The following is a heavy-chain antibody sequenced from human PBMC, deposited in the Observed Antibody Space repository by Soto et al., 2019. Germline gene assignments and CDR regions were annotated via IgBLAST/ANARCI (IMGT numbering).Heavy chain of an antibody. V-gene: IGHV4-59*01. Sequence: SENLSLTCTVSGVSISSYYWSWIRQPPGKGLEWIGYIYYSGSTNYNPSLKSRVTISVDTSKNQFSLKLSSVTAADTAVYYCARSRGGYFDYWGQGTLVTVSS. D-gene: IGHD3-22*01. CDR1: GVSISSYY. CDR3: ARSRGGYFDY. CDR2: IYYSGST. J-gene: IGHJ4*02.